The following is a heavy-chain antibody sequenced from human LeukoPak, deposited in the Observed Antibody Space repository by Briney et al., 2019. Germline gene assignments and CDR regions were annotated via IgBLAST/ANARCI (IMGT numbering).Heavy chain of an antibody. V-gene: IGHV4-30-2*06. CDR2: IYPGGSS. CDR1: GGSISSGYYY. CDR3: AGSPQYQLLTY. D-gene: IGHD2-2*01. J-gene: IGHJ4*02. Sequence: PSQTLSLTCTVSGGSISSGYYYWAWIRQSPGKGLEWIGYIYPGGSSYYNPSLESRVTMSVDTSKNQIFLTLTSVTAADTAVYYCAGSPQYQLLTYWGQGTLVTVSS.